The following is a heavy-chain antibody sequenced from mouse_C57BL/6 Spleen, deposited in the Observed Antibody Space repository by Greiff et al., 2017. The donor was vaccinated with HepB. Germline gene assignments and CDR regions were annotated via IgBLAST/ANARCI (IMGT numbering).Heavy chain of an antibody. D-gene: IGHD2-4*01. V-gene: IGHV1-82*01. CDR2: IYPGDGDT. CDR3: ARYNYDYDGGFY. J-gene: IGHJ3*01. Sequence: VQLQQSGPELVKPGASVKISCKASGYAFSSSWMNWVKQRPGKGLEWIGRIYPGDGDTNYNGKFKGKATLTADKSSSTAYMQLSSLTSEDSAVYFCARYNYDYDGGFYWGQGTLVTVSA. CDR1: GYAFSSSW.